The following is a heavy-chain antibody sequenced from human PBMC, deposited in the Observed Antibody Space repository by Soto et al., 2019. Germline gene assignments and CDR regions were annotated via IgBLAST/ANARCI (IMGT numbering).Heavy chain of an antibody. CDR3: ARMGDVPYYYYGLDV. CDR1: GYSFTRYG. Sequence: QVQLVQSGAEVKKPGASVKVSCKASGYSFTRYGISWVRQAPGQGLEWMGWISGYNANTNYPENLQGRVTMTTDTSPSTAYMEGRNLISDDTAVYYCARMGDVPYYYYGLDVWGQGTTVTVSS. CDR2: ISGYNANT. D-gene: IGHD3-16*01. V-gene: IGHV1-18*01. J-gene: IGHJ6*02.